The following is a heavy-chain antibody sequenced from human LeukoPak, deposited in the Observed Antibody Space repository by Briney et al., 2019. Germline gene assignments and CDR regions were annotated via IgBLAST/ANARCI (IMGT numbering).Heavy chain of an antibody. CDR2: INHSGST. J-gene: IGHJ5*02. CDR1: GGSFSGYY. D-gene: IGHD6-13*01. Sequence: SETLSLTCAVYGGSFSGYYWSWIRQPPGKGLEWIGEINHSGSTNYSPSLKSRVTISVDTSKNQFSLKLSSVTAADTAVYYCAGDQESFGYSSSWYGTYYNWFDPWGQGTLVTVSS. CDR3: AGDQESFGYSSSWYGTYYNWFDP. V-gene: IGHV4-34*01.